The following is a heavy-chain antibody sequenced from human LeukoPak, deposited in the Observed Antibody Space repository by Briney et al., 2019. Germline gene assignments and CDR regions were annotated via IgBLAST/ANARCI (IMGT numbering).Heavy chain of an antibody. Sequence: SETLSLTCTVSGGSISSYYWSWIRQPAGEGLEWIGRIYTSGSTNYNPSLKSRVTMSVDTSKNQFSLKLSSVTAADTAVYYCARVXGXGSXXPTYYYXGXDVWGQXXXVTV. CDR3: ARVXGXGSXXPTYYYXGXDV. CDR1: GGSISSYY. V-gene: IGHV4-4*07. J-gene: IGHJ6*02. CDR2: IYTSGST. D-gene: IGHD3-10*01.